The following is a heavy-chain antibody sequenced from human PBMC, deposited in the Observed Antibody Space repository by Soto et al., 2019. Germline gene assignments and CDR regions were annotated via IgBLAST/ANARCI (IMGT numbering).Heavy chain of an antibody. J-gene: IGHJ3*02. Sequence: QVQLVESGGGVVQPGRSLRLSCAASGFTFSSYGMHWVRQAPGKGLEWVAVIWYDGSNKYYADSVKGRFTISRDNSKNPLYLQMNSLRAEDTAVYYCARDQVPPQYCGGDCHGAFDIWGQGTMVTVSS. V-gene: IGHV3-33*01. CDR2: IWYDGSNK. CDR1: GFTFSSYG. CDR3: ARDQVPPQYCGGDCHGAFDI. D-gene: IGHD2-21*01.